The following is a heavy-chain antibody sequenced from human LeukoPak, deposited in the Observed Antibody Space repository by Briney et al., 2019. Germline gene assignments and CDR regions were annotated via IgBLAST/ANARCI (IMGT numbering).Heavy chain of an antibody. CDR2: IIPIFGTA. V-gene: IGHV1-69*05. Sequence: ASVKVSCKASGGTFSSYAISWVRQAPGQGLEWMGRIIPIFGTANYAQKFQGRVTITTDESTSTAYMELSSLRSGDTAVYYCARGRRSSGQTIFDYWGQGTLVTVSS. J-gene: IGHJ4*02. CDR1: GGTFSSYA. D-gene: IGHD6-19*01. CDR3: ARGRRSSGQTIFDY.